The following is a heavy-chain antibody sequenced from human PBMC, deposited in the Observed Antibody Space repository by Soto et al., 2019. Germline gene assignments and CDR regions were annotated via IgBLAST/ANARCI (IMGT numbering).Heavy chain of an antibody. D-gene: IGHD3-3*01. J-gene: IGHJ6*02. V-gene: IGHV1-69*12. CDR2: IIPVFGTP. Sequence: QVQLVQSGAEVKKPGSSVKVSCKASGGTFSSYTISWVRQAPGQGLEWMGGIIPVFGTPNYAQTFQGRVPITADESTTAAYLELGSLRAEDTAVYYCATHIRVFGVDYGMDVWGQGTTVTVSS. CDR1: GGTFSSYT. CDR3: ATHIRVFGVDYGMDV.